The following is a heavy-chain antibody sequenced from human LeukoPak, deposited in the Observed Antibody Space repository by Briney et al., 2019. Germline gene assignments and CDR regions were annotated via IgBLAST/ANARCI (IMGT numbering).Heavy chain of an antibody. CDR3: AKWDTYYDSSGYYFY. J-gene: IGHJ4*02. CDR1: GFTFDDFA. Sequence: GGSLRLSCAASGFTFDDFAMHWVRQVPGKGLEWVSGISWNSDIIDYADSVKGRFTISRGNAKNTLYLQMNSLRAEDTAVYYCAKWDTYYDSSGYYFYWGQGTLVTVSS. V-gene: IGHV3-9*01. CDR2: ISWNSDII. D-gene: IGHD3-22*01.